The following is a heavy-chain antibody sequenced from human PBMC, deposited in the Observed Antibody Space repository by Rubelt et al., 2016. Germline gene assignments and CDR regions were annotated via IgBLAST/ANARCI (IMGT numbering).Heavy chain of an antibody. CDR2: IYYSGST. J-gene: IGHJ4*02. Sequence: QLQLQESGPGLVKLSETLSLTCTVSGGSISSSSYYWSWIRQPPGTGLEWIGYIYYSGSTNYNPSLKSRVTISVDTSKNQFSLKLSSGTAADTAVYYCAGGITIFGVASGYFDYWGQGTLVTVSS. D-gene: IGHD3-3*01. CDR3: AGGITIFGVASGYFDY. CDR1: GGSISSSSYY. V-gene: IGHV4-61*01.